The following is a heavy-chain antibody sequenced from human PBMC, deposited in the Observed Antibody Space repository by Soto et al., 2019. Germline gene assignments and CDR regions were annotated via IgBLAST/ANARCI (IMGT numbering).Heavy chain of an antibody. CDR1: GYTFTTYP. CDR2: ISGGNDNI. Sequence: QVQLVQSGAEVKEPGASVNLSCKASGYTFTTYPMYWVRQAPGQRLEWMGWISGGNDNIEYSQKLQGRVTFTRDTSASTAHMELSSLRSEDTAVYYCARGVMVRGLNYYAMDVWGQGTTVTVSS. D-gene: IGHD3-10*01. J-gene: IGHJ6*02. V-gene: IGHV1-3*01. CDR3: ARGVMVRGLNYYAMDV.